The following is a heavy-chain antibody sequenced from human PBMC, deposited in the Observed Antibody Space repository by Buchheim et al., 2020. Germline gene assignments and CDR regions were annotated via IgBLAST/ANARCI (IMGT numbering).Heavy chain of an antibody. CDR2: IYYSGST. Sequence: QLQLQESGPGLVKPSETLSLTCTVSGGSISSSSYYWGWIRQPPGKGLEWIGSIYYSGSTYYNPSLKSRVTISVATSKNQFSLKLSSVTAADTAVYYCARVGGGTYYYDSSGYYHAAYYFDYWGQGTL. D-gene: IGHD3-22*01. V-gene: IGHV4-39*07. J-gene: IGHJ4*02. CDR3: ARVGGGTYYYDSSGYYHAAYYFDY. CDR1: GGSISSSSYY.